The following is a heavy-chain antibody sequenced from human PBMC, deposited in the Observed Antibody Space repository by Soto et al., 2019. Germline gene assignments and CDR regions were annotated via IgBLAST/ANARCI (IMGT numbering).Heavy chain of an antibody. J-gene: IGHJ4*02. CDR2: ISYDGNTK. Sequence: QVQLVESGGGVVQPGRSLRLSCEASGFTFSSYGRHWVRQAPGKGLEWVAVISYDGNTKYYSDSVKGRFTISRDNSKNTLYLQLNSLRTEDTAVYYCANQIATGHWGRGTLVTVSA. CDR1: GFTFSSYG. V-gene: IGHV3-30*18. D-gene: IGHD3-22*01. CDR3: ANQIATGH.